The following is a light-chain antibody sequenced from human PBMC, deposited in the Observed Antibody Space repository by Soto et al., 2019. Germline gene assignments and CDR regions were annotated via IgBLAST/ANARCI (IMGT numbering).Light chain of an antibody. CDR2: GNI. V-gene: IGLV1-40*01. CDR3: QSYDSSLSGVV. CDR1: SSNIGANYD. J-gene: IGLJ2*01. Sequence: QSVLTQPPSVSGAPGQRVTISCTGSSSNIGANYDVHWYQQFPGTAPKLLIYGNINRPSGVPDRFSGSKSGTSASLAVTGLQAEDEADYYCQSYDSSLSGVVFGGGTKVTVL.